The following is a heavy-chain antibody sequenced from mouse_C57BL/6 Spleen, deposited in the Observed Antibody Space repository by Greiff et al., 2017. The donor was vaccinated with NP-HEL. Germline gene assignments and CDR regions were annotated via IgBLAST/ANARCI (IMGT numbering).Heavy chain of an antibody. J-gene: IGHJ3*01. CDR2: IYPGDGDT. CDR1: GYAFSSSW. V-gene: IGHV1-82*01. CDR3: ARGGDGYRGAY. Sequence: VQLQQSGPELVKPGASVKISCKASGYAFSSSWMNWVKQRPGKGLEWIGRIYPGDGDTNYNGKFKGKATLTADKSSSTAYMQLSSLTSEDSAVYFCARGGDGYRGAYWGQGTLVTVSA. D-gene: IGHD2-3*01.